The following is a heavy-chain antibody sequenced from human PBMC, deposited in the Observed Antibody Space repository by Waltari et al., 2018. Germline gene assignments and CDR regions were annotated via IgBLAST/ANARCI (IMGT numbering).Heavy chain of an antibody. CDR2: IYSGGST. D-gene: IGHD3-22*01. CDR3: ARERVVITSYYYYYMDV. J-gene: IGHJ6*03. CDR1: GFTVSSNY. V-gene: IGHV3-53*02. Sequence: EVQLVETGGGLIQPGGSLRLSCAASGFTVSSNYMRWVRQAPGKGLEWVSVIYSGGSTYYADSVKGRFTISRDNSKNTLYLQMNSLRAEDTAVYYCARERVVITSYYYYYMDVWGKGTTVTVSS.